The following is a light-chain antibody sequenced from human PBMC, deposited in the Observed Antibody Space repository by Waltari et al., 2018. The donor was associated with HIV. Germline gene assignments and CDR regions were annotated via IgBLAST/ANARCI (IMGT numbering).Light chain of an antibody. CDR3: SSWDTRLNGWV. CDR1: KNNVGFQG. CDR2: RGN. V-gene: IGLV10-54*04. J-gene: IGLJ3*02. Sequence: QAGLTQPPSVSKALGQTATLTCTGDKNNVGFQGAAWLKHHQGHPPKPLSYRGNNRPSGVPGRFSASTSGKTASLKITGLQADDEADYFCSSWDTRLNGWVFGGGTHLTVL.